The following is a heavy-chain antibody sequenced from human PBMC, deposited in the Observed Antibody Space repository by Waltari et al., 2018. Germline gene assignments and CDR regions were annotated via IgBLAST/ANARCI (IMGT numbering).Heavy chain of an antibody. CDR2: SSWNSGSI. CDR1: GFTFDDYA. CDR3: AKYTAGGNFDY. J-gene: IGHJ4*02. D-gene: IGHD2-15*01. Sequence: EVQLVESGGGLVQPGRSLRLSCAASGFTFDDYAMHWVRQAPGQGLEWVSGSSWNSGSIGWADSVKGRFTITRENAKNSLYLQMNSLRAEDTALYYCAKYTAGGNFDYWGQGTLVTVSS. V-gene: IGHV3-9*01.